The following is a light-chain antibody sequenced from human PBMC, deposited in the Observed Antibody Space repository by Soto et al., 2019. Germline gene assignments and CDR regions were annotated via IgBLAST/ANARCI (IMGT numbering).Light chain of an antibody. CDR2: DAS. CDR3: QQRSNWYT. Sequence: EIVLTQSPPTLSLSPGERATLSCRASQSVCSYLAWYQQKPGQAPRLLIYDASNRATGIPARFSGSGSGTDFTLTISSLEPEDFAVYYCQQRSNWYTFGQGTKLEIK. V-gene: IGKV3-11*01. CDR1: QSVCSY. J-gene: IGKJ2*01.